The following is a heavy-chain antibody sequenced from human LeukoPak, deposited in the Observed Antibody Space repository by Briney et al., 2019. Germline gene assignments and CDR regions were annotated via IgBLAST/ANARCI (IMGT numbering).Heavy chain of an antibody. CDR2: IRSKAYDAAI. D-gene: IGHD4-17*01. Sequence: QPGGSLRLSCAVSGFNFGDYALNWVRQAPGKGLEWVGFIRSKAYDAAIGYAASVEGRFSISRDDSRSIAYLHMNSLKTEDTAVYYCTRDEGDYGGSRWYFDLWGRGTLVTVSS. CDR1: GFNFGDYA. CDR3: TRDEGDYGGSRWYFDL. J-gene: IGHJ2*01. V-gene: IGHV3-49*04.